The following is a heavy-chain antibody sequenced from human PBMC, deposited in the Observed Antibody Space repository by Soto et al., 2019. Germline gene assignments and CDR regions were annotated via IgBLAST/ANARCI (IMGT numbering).Heavy chain of an antibody. D-gene: IGHD3-22*01. Sequence: QVQLQESGPGLVKPSQTLSLTCTVSGGSISSGDYYWGWIRQPPGKGLEWIGYIYYSGSTYYNPSLKSRVTISVDTSKNQFSLKLSSVTAADTAVYYCARVYYDSSGYYYYFDYWGQGTLVTVSS. CDR3: ARVYYDSSGYYYYFDY. J-gene: IGHJ4*02. CDR1: GGSISSGDYY. CDR2: IYYSGST. V-gene: IGHV4-30-4*01.